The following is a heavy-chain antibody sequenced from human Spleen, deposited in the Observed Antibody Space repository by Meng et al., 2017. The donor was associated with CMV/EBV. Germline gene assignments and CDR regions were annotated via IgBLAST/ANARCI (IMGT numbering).Heavy chain of an antibody. D-gene: IGHD6-19*01. V-gene: IGHV3-21*04. CDR3: ARDRSGWYYFDY. Sequence: GESLKISCAASGFTFFNYNMNWVRQAPGKGLEWVSSISSSSSYIYYADSVKGRFTISRDNSKNTLYLQMNSLRAEDTAVYYCARDRSGWYYFDYWGQGTLVTVSS. CDR2: ISSSSSYI. CDR1: GFTFFNYN. J-gene: IGHJ4*02.